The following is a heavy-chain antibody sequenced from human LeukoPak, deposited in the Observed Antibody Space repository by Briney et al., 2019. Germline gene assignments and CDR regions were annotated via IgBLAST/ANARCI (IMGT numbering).Heavy chain of an antibody. CDR2: IYYSGST. D-gene: IGHD5-18*01. V-gene: IGHV4-59*08. CDR1: GGSISGYY. J-gene: IGHJ4*02. CDR3: ARHADSYGYYFDY. Sequence: SETLSLTCTVSGGSISGYYLNWIRQPPGKGLEWIGYIYYSGSTNYNPSLKSRVTISVDTSKNQFSLKLSSVTAADTAVYYCARHADSYGYYFDYWGQGTLVTVSS.